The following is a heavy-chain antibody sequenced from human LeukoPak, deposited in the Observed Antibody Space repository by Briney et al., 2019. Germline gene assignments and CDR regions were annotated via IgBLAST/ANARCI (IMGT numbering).Heavy chain of an antibody. J-gene: IGHJ4*02. D-gene: IGHD6-13*01. CDR2: ISDSGGRT. CDR3: AKSAQLAEDRSYYFDY. V-gene: IGHV3-23*01. Sequence: GGSLRLSCAVSGITLSNYGMSWVRQAPGKGLEWVAGISDSGGRTNYADSVKGRFTISRDNSKNTLYLQMNSLRAEDTAVYYCAKSAQLAEDRSYYFDYWGQGTLVTVSS. CDR1: GITLSNYG.